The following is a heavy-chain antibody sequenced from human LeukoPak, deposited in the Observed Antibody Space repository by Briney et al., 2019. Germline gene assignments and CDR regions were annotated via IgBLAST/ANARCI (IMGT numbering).Heavy chain of an antibody. D-gene: IGHD5-12*01. J-gene: IGHJ4*01. CDR1: GYTFTGDY. CDR2: INPNSGGT. V-gene: IGHV1-2*02. Sequence: ASVKVSCKASGYTFTGDYMHSLRQAPGQGLEWMGWINPNSGGTNYAQKFQGRVTITRDTSISTAYMELSRLRSDDTAVYYCAREIEGLRLSVDYWGHGTLGTVSS. CDR3: AREIEGLRLSVDY.